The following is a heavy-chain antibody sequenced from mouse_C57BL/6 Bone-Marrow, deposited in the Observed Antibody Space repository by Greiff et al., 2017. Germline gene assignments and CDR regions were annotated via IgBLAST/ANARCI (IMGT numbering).Heavy chain of an antibody. D-gene: IGHD2-1*01. V-gene: IGHV1-82*01. CDR3: ARSGGNPWFAY. CDR1: GYAFSSSW. Sequence: QVQLQQSGPELVKPGASVKISCKASGYAFSSSWMNWVKQRPGKGLEWIGRIYPGDGDTNYNGKFKGKATLTADKSSSTAYMQLSSLTSEDSAVYFCARSGGNPWFAYWGQATLVTVSA. CDR2: IYPGDGDT. J-gene: IGHJ3*01.